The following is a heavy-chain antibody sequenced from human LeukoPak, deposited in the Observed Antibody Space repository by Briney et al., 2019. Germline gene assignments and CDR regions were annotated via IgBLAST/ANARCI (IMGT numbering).Heavy chain of an antibody. Sequence: GGSLRLSCAASGFSFNTYTMNWVRQAPGKGLEWVSSISSSSSYMYYADSVKGRFTISRDNAKNSLYLQMNSLRAEDMAIYYCATYRQVLLPFESWGQGTLVTVSS. V-gene: IGHV3-21*04. CDR3: ATYRQVLLPFES. D-gene: IGHD2-8*02. CDR2: ISSSSSYM. CDR1: GFSFNTYT. J-gene: IGHJ4*02.